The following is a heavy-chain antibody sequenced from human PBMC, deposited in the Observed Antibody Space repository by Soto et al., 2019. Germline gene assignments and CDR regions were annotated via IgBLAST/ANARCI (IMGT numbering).Heavy chain of an antibody. CDR1: GFMFSSYG. D-gene: IGHD2-15*01. V-gene: IGHV3-33*01. CDR2: IWHDGRNK. J-gene: IGHJ4*02. CDR3: ARDDYCSSGSCRYFDY. Sequence: QVKLVESGGGVVQPGRSLRLSCAASGFMFSSYGMHWVRQAPGKGLEWLAVIWHDGRNKYYADSVKGRFTITRDNSQNTVYLQLNSLRAEDTAVYYCARDDYCSSGSCRYFDYWGQGTLVTVPS.